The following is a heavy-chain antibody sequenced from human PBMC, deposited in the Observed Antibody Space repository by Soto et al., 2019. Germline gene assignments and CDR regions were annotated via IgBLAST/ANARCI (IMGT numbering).Heavy chain of an antibody. CDR2: IWYDGSNK. D-gene: IGHD6-19*01. J-gene: IGHJ6*02. Sequence: QVQLVESGGSVVQPGRSLRLSCTASGFTFSSYGMHWVRQAPGKGLEWVAVIWYDGSNKYYADSVKDRFTISRDNSKNTLYLQMNSLRGEDTVLYYCASPAEPIEVVGPERDAMDVWGQGTTVTVSS. CDR1: GFTFSSYG. V-gene: IGHV3-33*01. CDR3: ASPAEPIEVVGPERDAMDV.